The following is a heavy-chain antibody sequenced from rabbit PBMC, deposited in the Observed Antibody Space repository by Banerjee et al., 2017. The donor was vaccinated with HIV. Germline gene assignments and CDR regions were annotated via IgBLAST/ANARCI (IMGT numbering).Heavy chain of an antibody. J-gene: IGHJ4*01. V-gene: IGHV1S43*01. CDR1: GFSFSSYW. CDR2: IYINSGNA. Sequence: QEQLVESGGGLVQPEGSLTLTCTASGFSFSSYWMCWVRQAPGKGLELIACIYINSGNAWHASWVNGRFTVSRSTSLNTVDLNMTSLTDADTATYFCARAGGFENYFNLWGQGTLVTVS. CDR3: ARAGGFENYFNL. D-gene: IGHD1-1*01.